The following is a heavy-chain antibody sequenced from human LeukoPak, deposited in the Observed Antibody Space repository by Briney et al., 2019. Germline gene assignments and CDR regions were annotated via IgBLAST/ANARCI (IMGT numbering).Heavy chain of an antibody. V-gene: IGHV1-18*01. D-gene: IGHD5-18*01. CDR3: TRDLGVDTTMIFFDY. CDR1: GYTFTNYG. J-gene: IGHJ4*02. CDR2: ISTYNGNT. Sequence: ASVKVSCKASGYTFTNYGISWVRQAPGQGLEWMGWISTYNGNTNYAQKVQGRVIMTTDTSTSTAYMEVRSLRSDDTAVYYCTRDLGVDTTMIFFDYWGQGTLVTVSS.